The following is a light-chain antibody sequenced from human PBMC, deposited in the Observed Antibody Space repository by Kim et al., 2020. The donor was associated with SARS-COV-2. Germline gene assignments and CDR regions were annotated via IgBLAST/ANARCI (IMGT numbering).Light chain of an antibody. CDR3: SALDSSLSARV. CDR1: SNIVGNQG. CDR2: RNN. J-gene: IGLJ3*02. V-gene: IGLV10-54*02. Sequence: QTPTLTCTGNSNIVGNQGAAWLQQHQGHPPKLLSYRNNNRPSGISERFSASRSGNTASLTITGLQPEDEADYYCSALDSSLSARVFGGGTQLTVL.